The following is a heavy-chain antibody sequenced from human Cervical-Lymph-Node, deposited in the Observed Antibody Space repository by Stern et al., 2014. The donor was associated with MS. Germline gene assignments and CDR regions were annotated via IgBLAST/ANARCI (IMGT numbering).Heavy chain of an antibody. V-gene: IGHV5-51*01. D-gene: IGHD1-1*01. CDR3: ARHPPRRKWDDPNYGMDV. CDR2: IYPDDSDI. CDR1: GYTFTNNW. J-gene: IGHJ6*02. Sequence: EVQLVQSGAEVKKPGESLKISCKGSGYTFTNNWIAWVRQMPGKGLEWMGIIYPDDSDIRYSPSLQGQVTISADKSISTASLQWSSLKAADSAVYYWARHPPRRKWDDPNYGMDVWGQGTTVTVSS.